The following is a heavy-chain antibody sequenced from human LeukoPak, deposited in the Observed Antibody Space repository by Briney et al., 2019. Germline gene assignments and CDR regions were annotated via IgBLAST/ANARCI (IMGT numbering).Heavy chain of an antibody. Sequence: ASVKVSCKASGYTFTTHTIHWVRQAPGQRLEWMGWINAGNGNTKYSQEFQDRVTITRDTSASTAYMERSSLRSEDTAVYYCARGPWVSSGYHTGAFDIWGQGTMVTVSS. D-gene: IGHD3-22*01. CDR2: INAGNGNT. CDR3: ARGPWVSSGYHTGAFDI. V-gene: IGHV1-3*03. J-gene: IGHJ3*02. CDR1: GYTFTTHT.